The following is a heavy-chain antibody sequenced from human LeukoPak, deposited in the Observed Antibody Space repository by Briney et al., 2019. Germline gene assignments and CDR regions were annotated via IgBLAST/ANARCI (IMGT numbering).Heavy chain of an antibody. V-gene: IGHV4-59*08. CDR1: GGSISSYY. Sequence: SQTLSLTCTVSGGSISSYYWSWIRQPPGKGLEWIGYIYYSGSTNYNPSLKSRVTISVDTSKNQFSLKLSSVTAADTAVYYCARHSSYDILTGFDYWGQGTLVTVSS. CDR3: ARHSSYDILTGFDY. D-gene: IGHD3-9*01. J-gene: IGHJ4*02. CDR2: IYYSGST.